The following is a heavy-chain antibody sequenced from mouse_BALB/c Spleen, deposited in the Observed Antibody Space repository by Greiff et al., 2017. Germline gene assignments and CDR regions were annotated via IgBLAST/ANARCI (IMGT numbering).Heavy chain of an antibody. V-gene: IGHV1-18*01. D-gene: IGHD1-1*02. CDR1: GYTFTDYN. CDR3: ARYIGGSYLCLDY. CDR2: INPNNGGT. J-gene: IGHJ2*01. Sequence: EVQLQQSGPELVKPGASVKIPCKASGYTFTDYNMYWVKQSHGKSLEWIGDINPNNGGTNYNQKFKGKATMTVDKSSSTAYMELRSLTSEDTAVYNCARYIGGSYLCLDYWGQGTTLTVSS.